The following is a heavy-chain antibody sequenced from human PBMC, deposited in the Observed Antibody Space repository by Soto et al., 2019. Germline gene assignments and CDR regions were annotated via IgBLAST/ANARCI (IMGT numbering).Heavy chain of an antibody. CDR1: RVAFSKFI. CDR3: AKVRYSSPMGYYYGMDV. Sequence: QAQLEQSGGEVKKPGSSVKVSCKASRVAFSKFIVTWVRQAPGLGLEWVGGIIPISGTANYAQKFQGRVTITAVESTSTSYMEVNNLGSEDTAVYYCAKVRYSSPMGYYYGMDVWGQGTTVTVSS. D-gene: IGHD6-19*01. CDR2: IIPISGTA. V-gene: IGHV1-69*01. J-gene: IGHJ6*02.